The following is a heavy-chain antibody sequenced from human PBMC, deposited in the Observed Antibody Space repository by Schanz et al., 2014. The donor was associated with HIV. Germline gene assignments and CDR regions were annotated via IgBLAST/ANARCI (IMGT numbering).Heavy chain of an antibody. D-gene: IGHD4-17*01. CDR1: GISLTNNA. J-gene: IGHJ6*02. V-gene: IGHV3-23*01. CDR3: AKGGFYGDYVSYYYGLDV. Sequence: EVQLLESGGGLVQPGGSLRLSCAASGISLTNNAMTWVRQAPGKGLEWVSDIRAAGDTYYADSVKGRFTISRGNSKNTLYLQMNSLRAEDTAVYYCAKGGFYGDYVSYYYGLDVWGQGTTVTVSS. CDR2: IRAAGDT.